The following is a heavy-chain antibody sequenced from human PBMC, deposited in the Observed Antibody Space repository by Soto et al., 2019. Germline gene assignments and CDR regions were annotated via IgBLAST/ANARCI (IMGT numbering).Heavy chain of an antibody. J-gene: IGHJ4*02. D-gene: IGHD2-15*01. V-gene: IGHV4-39*01. CDR3: AKVVVGATSHSDFDS. CDR2: AAYSGGT. CDR1: GGSIANNNYF. Sequence: LSLTCTVSGGSIANNNYFWGWVRQPPGRGLEWIGSAAYSGGTYKNPSLKSQVTVSVDTSKNQFSLKLTSVTAADTAVYYCAKVVVGATSHSDFDSWGQGTLVTVSS.